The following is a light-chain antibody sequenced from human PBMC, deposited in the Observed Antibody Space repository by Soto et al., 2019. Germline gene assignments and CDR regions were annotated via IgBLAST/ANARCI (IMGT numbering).Light chain of an antibody. J-gene: IGLJ3*02. CDR1: SSDVGGYNY. CDR2: EIH. V-gene: IGLV2-14*01. CDR3: TSYTSSGTLV. Sequence: QSALTQPPSASGSPGQSVTISCTGTSSDVGGYNYVSWYQQHPGKAPKLMIYEIHNRPSGVSHRFSGSKSGNTASLTISGLLAEDEADYYCTSYTSSGTLVFGGGTKLTVL.